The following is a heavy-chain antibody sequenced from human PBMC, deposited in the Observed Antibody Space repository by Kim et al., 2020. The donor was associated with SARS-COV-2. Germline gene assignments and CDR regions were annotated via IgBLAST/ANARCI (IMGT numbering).Heavy chain of an antibody. J-gene: IGHJ6*02. CDR1: GGSISSYY. CDR2: IYYSGST. CDR3: ARDRALTGTTKGYYYYGMDV. V-gene: IGHV4-59*13. D-gene: IGHD1-7*01. Sequence: SETLSLTCTVSGGSISSYYWSWIRQPPGKGLEWIGYIYYSGSTNYNPSLKSRVTISVDTSKNQFSLKLSSVTAADTAVYYCARDRALTGTTKGYYYYGMDVWGQGTTVTVSS.